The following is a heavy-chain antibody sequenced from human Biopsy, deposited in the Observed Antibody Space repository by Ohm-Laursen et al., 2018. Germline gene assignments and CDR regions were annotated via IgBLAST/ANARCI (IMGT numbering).Heavy chain of an antibody. CDR1: GGSIISYY. V-gene: IGHV4-59*01. Sequence: TLSLTCSVSGGSIISYYWTWIRQPPGKGLEWIGHVYNGGITNYNPSLKSRVTISKDTSKNQFSLQVNSVTAADTAVYYCARTPRDSFWSGSYKRGLWFDPWGQGILVTVSS. CDR3: ARTPRDSFWSGSYKRGLWFDP. J-gene: IGHJ5*02. CDR2: VYNGGIT. D-gene: IGHD3-3*01.